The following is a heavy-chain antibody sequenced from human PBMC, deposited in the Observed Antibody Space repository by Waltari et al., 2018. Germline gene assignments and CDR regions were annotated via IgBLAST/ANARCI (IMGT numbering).Heavy chain of an antibody. CDR1: GFTFNSYA. D-gene: IGHD3-22*01. J-gene: IGHJ3*02. CDR3: ARERDSSGDYSGDAFDI. Sequence: QVQLVESGGGVVQPGRSLRLSCAASGFTFNSYAMNWVRQAPGKGREGVAVISDDGSKKYYADSVKGRFTISRDNSKTTLYLKMNSLRAEDTAVYHCARERDSSGDYSGDAFDIWGQGTMVTVSS. CDR2: ISDDGSKK. V-gene: IGHV3-30-3*01.